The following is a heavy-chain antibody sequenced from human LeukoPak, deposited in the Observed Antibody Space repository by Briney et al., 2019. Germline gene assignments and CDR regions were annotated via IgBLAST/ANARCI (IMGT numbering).Heavy chain of an antibody. CDR3: AKDLLPTNGDYVDY. CDR2: ISYDGGNK. J-gene: IGHJ4*02. CDR1: GFTFSSYG. Sequence: GGSLRLSCAASGFTFSSYGMHWVRQAPGKGLEWVAVISYDGGNKYYADSVKGRFTISRDNSKNTLYLQMNSLRAEDTAVYYCAKDLLPTNGDYVDYWGQGTLVTVSS. V-gene: IGHV3-30*18. D-gene: IGHD4-17*01.